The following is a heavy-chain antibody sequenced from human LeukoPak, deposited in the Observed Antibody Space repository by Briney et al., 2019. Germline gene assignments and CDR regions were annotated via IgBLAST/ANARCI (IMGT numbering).Heavy chain of an antibody. CDR2: INAGNGNT. D-gene: IGHD5-12*01. CDR3: ARVGDSGLGY. J-gene: IGHJ4*02. Sequence: ASVKVSCKASGYTFTSYSMHWVRQAPGQRLEWMGWINAGNGNTKYSQEFQGRVTITRDTSASTAYMELSSLRSDDTAVYSCARVGDSGLGYWGQGTLVTVSS. V-gene: IGHV1-3*01. CDR1: GYTFTSYS.